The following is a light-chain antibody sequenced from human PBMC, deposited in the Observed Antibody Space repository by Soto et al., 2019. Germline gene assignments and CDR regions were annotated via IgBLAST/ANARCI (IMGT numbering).Light chain of an antibody. J-gene: IGKJ1*01. CDR1: QSISSW. V-gene: IGKV1-5*01. CDR2: DAS. CDR3: QQYNSYSHT. Sequence: DIQMTQSPSTLSASVGDRVTSTCRASQSISSWLALYQQNPGTAPQLMIYDASSLKSVVPSCFGGSGAGTEFTLTISSLQPDVFATYYCQQYNSYSHTFGQGTKVDIK.